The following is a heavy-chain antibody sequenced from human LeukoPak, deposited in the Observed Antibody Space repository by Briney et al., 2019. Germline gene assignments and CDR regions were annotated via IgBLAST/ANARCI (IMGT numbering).Heavy chain of an antibody. CDR2: ISSSSSYI. V-gene: IGHV3-21*04. CDR1: GFTFSSYS. Sequence: PGGSLRLSCAASGFTFSSYSMNWVRQAPGKGLEWVSSISSSSSYIYYADSVKGRFTISRDNAKNSLYLQMNSLRAEDTALYYCAREYYDILTGYSMYYFDYWGQGTLVTVSS. CDR3: AREYYDILTGYSMYYFDY. J-gene: IGHJ4*02. D-gene: IGHD3-9*01.